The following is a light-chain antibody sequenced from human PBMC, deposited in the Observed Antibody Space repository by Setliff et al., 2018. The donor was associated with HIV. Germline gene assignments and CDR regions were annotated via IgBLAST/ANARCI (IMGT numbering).Light chain of an antibody. CDR1: QDISHY. CDR3: LQHDSYPRT. V-gene: IGKV1-17*03. Sequence: DIQMTQSPSAMSASVGDRVTITCRASQDISHYLAWFQQKPGKVPKCLISVASSLQSGVPSRFSGSGSGTEFTLTISSLQPEDFATYYCLQHDSYPRTFGQGTKVDIK. J-gene: IGKJ1*01. CDR2: VAS.